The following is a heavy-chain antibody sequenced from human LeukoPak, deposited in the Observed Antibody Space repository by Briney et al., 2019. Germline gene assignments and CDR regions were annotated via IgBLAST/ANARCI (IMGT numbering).Heavy chain of an antibody. CDR2: ISYDGSNK. CDR1: GFTFSSHG. J-gene: IGHJ4*02. D-gene: IGHD6-19*01. CDR3: AKDPLWGEVAGIGYYFDY. V-gene: IGHV3-30*18. Sequence: GGTLRLSCAASGFTFSSHGMHWVRQAPGKGLEWVAVISYDGSNKYYADSAKSRFTISRDNSKNTLYLQMNSLRAEDAAVYYCAKDPLWGEVAGIGYYFDYWGQGTLVTVSS.